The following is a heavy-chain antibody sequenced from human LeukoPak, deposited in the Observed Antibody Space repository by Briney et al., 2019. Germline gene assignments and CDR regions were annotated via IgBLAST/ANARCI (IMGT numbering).Heavy chain of an antibody. J-gene: IGHJ4*02. CDR3: AKDSNYYGSGSYFPY. CDR2: ISGSGGST. V-gene: IGHV3-23*01. D-gene: IGHD3-10*01. Sequence: LGGSLRLSCAASGFTFSSYAMSWVRQAPGKGLEWVSAISGSGGSTYYADSVKGRFTISRDNSKNTLYLQMNSLRAEDTAVYYCAKDSNYYGSGSYFPYWGQGTLVTVSS. CDR1: GFTFSSYA.